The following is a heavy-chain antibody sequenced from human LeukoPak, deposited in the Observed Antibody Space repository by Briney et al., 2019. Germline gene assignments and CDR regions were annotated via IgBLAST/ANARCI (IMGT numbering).Heavy chain of an antibody. D-gene: IGHD6-6*01. V-gene: IGHV3-7*04. CDR2: IKRDGSER. CDR1: GFIFTNHW. J-gene: IGHJ4*02. Sequence: PGGSLRLSCAASGFIFTNHWMSWVRQAPGKGLEWVANIKRDGSERNYVDSVKGRFTISRDNAKNSVYLQMNSLRAEDTAVYYCARGAPLGYWGQGNLVTVSS. CDR3: ARGAPLGY.